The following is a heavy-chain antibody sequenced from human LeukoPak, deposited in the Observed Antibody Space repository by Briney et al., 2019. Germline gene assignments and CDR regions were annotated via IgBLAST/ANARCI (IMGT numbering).Heavy chain of an antibody. CDR1: GYTLTSYG. Sequence: ASVKVSCKASGYTLTSYGISWVRQAPAQGLEWMGWISGYNGNTNYAQKFQGRVTMTTDTSTSTAYMELRSLRSDDTAVYYCARDPSDYYGSGSFDYWGQGTLVTVSS. J-gene: IGHJ4*02. V-gene: IGHV1-18*01. CDR3: ARDPSDYYGSGSFDY. CDR2: ISGYNGNT. D-gene: IGHD3-10*01.